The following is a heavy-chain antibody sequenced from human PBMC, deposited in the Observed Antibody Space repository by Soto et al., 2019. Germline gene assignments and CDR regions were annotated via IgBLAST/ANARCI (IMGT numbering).Heavy chain of an antibody. D-gene: IGHD5-12*01. Sequence: ESGPTLVNPTQTLTLTCTFSGFSLTTAGVAVGWIRQPPGGALEWLALIYWNDDKRFSPSLKTRLTIAGDTSRNQVVLSLTNMDPGDTATYFCAHSNGGYEIIYFDFWGQGSPVTVSS. CDR1: GFSLTTAGVA. CDR3: AHSNGGYEIIYFDF. J-gene: IGHJ4*02. CDR2: IYWNDDK. V-gene: IGHV2-5*01.